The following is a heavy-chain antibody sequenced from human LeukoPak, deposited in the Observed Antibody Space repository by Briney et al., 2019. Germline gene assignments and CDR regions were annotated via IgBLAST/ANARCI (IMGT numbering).Heavy chain of an antibody. CDR1: GGSFSGYY. CDR2: INHSGST. D-gene: IGHD6-13*01. CDR3: ARGRGLSRTPQLVYYFDF. V-gene: IGHV4-34*01. Sequence: SETLSLTCAVYGGSFSGYYWSWIRQPPGKRLEWIGEINHSGSTNYNPSLKSRITISADTSKNQFSLKLSSVTAADTAVYFCARGRGLSRTPQLVYYFDFWGQGTLVTVSS. J-gene: IGHJ4*02.